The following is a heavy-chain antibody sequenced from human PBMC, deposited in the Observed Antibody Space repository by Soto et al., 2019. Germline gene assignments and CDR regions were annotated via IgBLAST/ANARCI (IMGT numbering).Heavy chain of an antibody. D-gene: IGHD3-10*01. Sequence: ASVKVSCKASGGTFSSYTISWVRQAPGQGLEWMGRIIPILGIANYAQKFQGRVTITADKSTSTAYMELSSLRSEDTAVYYCARGSRYNRNKRGNVWYYYYMDVWGKGTTVTVSS. V-gene: IGHV1-69*02. CDR2: IIPILGIA. J-gene: IGHJ6*03. CDR1: GGTFSSYT. CDR3: ARGSRYNRNKRGNVWYYYYMDV.